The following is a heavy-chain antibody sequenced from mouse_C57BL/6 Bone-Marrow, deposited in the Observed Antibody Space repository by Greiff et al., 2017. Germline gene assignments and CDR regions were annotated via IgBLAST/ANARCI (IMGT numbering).Heavy chain of an antibody. CDR3: ARHRRDEFAY. J-gene: IGHJ3*01. D-gene: IGHD3-3*01. Sequence: EVKLVESGGDLVKPGGSLKLSCAASGFTFSSYGMSWVRQTPDKRLEWVATISSGGSYTYYPDSVKGRFTISRDNAKNTLYLQMSSLKSEDTAMYYCARHRRDEFAYWGQGTLVTVSA. CDR2: ISSGGSYT. CDR1: GFTFSSYG. V-gene: IGHV5-6*02.